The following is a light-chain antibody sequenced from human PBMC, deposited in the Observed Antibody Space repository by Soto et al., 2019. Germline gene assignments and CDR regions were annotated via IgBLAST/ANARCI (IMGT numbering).Light chain of an antibody. CDR3: QQYTNWPPNT. CDR1: QSVRTY. Sequence: EIVLTQSPVTLSLSPGERATLSCRASQSVRTYLAWYQVKPGQAPRLLIYDASSRASGVPARFSGRGSGTEFTLTISSLQSEDFAVYYCQQYTNWPPNTFGQGTRLEIK. J-gene: IGKJ5*01. CDR2: DAS. V-gene: IGKV3D-15*01.